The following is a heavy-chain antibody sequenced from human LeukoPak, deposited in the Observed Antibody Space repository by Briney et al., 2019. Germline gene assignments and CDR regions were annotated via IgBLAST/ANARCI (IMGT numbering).Heavy chain of an antibody. CDR2: IYYTGNT. J-gene: IGHJ5*02. V-gene: IGHV4-59*01. CDR3: VRSKSGAYGWFDP. Sequence: PPETLCLTCTVSGGSISGYFWTWIRQPPGKGLEWIGYIYYTGNTNYNPSLKSRVTISIDTSKNHFSLNVNSVTAADAAVYYCVRSKSGAYGWFDPWGPGTLVTVSS. D-gene: IGHD2-15*01. CDR1: GGSISGYF.